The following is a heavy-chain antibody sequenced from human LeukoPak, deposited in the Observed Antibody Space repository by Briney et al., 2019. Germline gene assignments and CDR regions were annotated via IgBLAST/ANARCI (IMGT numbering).Heavy chain of an antibody. J-gene: IGHJ4*02. CDR2: VSGNGGIT. CDR3: AKDPVYGSGQSHPSDY. Sequence: GSLRLSCAASGFTFSSYSMNWVRQAPGKGLEWVSTVSGNGGITYYADSMKGRFTISRDNSKNTLFLQMNSLRGEDTAVYYCAKDPVYGSGQSHPSDYWGQGTLVTVSS. D-gene: IGHD3-3*01. V-gene: IGHV3-23*01. CDR1: GFTFSSYS.